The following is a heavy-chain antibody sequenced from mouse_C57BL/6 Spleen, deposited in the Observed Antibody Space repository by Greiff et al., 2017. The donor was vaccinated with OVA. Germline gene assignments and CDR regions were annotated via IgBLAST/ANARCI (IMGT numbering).Heavy chain of an antibody. CDR1: GYAFSSSW. CDR3: ARSGDDGYYFDY. J-gene: IGHJ2*01. Sequence: VKLEASVKISCKASGYAFSSSWMNWVKQRPGKGLEWIGRIYPGDGDTNYNGKFKGKATLTADKSSSTAYMQLSSLTSEDSAVYFCARSGDDGYYFDYWGQGTTLTVSS. V-gene: IGHV1-82*01. D-gene: IGHD2-3*01. CDR2: IYPGDGDT.